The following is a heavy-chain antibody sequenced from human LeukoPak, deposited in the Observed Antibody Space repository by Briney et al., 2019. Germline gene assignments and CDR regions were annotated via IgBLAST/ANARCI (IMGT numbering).Heavy chain of an antibody. Sequence: GGSLRLSCAASGFTFSSYGMHWVRQAPGKGLEWVAFIRYDGSNKYYADSVKGRFTISRDNSKNTLFLQMGSLRAEDVAVYYCAREGMRDDYSPFDYWGQGTLVTVSS. CDR2: IRYDGSNK. CDR3: AREGMRDDYSPFDY. V-gene: IGHV3-30*02. CDR1: GFTFSSYG. J-gene: IGHJ4*02. D-gene: IGHD5-24*01.